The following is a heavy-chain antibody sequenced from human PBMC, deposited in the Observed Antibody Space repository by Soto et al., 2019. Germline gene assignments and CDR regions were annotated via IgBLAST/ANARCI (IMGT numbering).Heavy chain of an antibody. V-gene: IGHV1-18*01. J-gene: IGHJ5*02. Sequence: QVQLVQSGAEVKKPGASVKVSCKASGYTFSSYGISWVRQAPGQGLECMGWISGYTGDTIYAQQFQGRVPMTADTSTSTAYMELRSLRSDDTAVYYCARFGFLTAFDPWGQGTLVSVS. CDR1: GYTFSSYG. D-gene: IGHD2-21*01. CDR2: ISGYTGDT. CDR3: ARFGFLTAFDP.